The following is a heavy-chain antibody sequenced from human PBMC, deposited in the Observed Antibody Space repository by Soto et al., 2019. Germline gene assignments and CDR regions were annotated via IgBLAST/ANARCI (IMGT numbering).Heavy chain of an antibody. CDR3: AKERYYDFLEGLSIFDY. D-gene: IGHD3-3*01. CDR1: GFTFSSYG. Sequence: QVQLVESGGGVVQPGRSLRLSCAASGFTFSSYGMHWVRQAPGKGLEWVAVIWYDGSNKYYADSVKGRFTISRDNSKTPLYLQMNSLRAEDTAVYYCAKERYYDFLEGLSIFDYWGQGTLVTVSS. CDR2: IWYDGSNK. V-gene: IGHV3-33*06. J-gene: IGHJ4*02.